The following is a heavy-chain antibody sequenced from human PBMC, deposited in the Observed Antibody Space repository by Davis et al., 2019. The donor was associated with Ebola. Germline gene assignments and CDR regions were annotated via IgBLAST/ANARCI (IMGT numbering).Heavy chain of an antibody. CDR2: IRRKTNGGII. CDR3: STDPARGY. CDR1: GFSFNEAW. V-gene: IGHV3-15*07. Sequence: PGGSPRLSCAASGFSFNEAWTWMNWVRQAPGKGLEWVGRIRRKTNGGIIDYAAFVEGRFIISRDDSKNTLFLQINSLRTEDTAVYYCSTDPARGYWGQGTLVNVSS. J-gene: IGHJ4*02.